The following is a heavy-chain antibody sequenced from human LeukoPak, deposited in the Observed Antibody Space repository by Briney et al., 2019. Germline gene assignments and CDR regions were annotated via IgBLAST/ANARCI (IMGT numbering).Heavy chain of an antibody. D-gene: IGHD6-13*01. CDR2: IRQDSSEK. CDR1: EFSFSSYW. Sequence: GGSLRLSCVASEFSFSSYWMSWVRQAPGKGLEWVANIRQDSSEKYYVGSVGGRFTISRDNDEKSLYLQMDTLSAEDTALYFCARDLAAAAGLGTFDLWGQGTMVIVSS. J-gene: IGHJ3*01. CDR3: ARDLAAAAGLGTFDL. V-gene: IGHV3-7*03.